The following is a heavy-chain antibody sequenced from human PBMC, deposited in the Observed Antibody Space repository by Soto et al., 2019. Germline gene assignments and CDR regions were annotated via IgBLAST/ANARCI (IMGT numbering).Heavy chain of an antibody. Sequence: WETLSLTCAVYGGSFSGYCWSWIRQPPGKGLEWIGEVNHSGSTNYNPSLKSRVTISVDTSKNQFSLKLSSVTAADTAVYYCARAESSGWPDYWGQGTLVTVSS. J-gene: IGHJ4*02. CDR2: VNHSGST. CDR3: ARAESSGWPDY. CDR1: GGSFSGYC. D-gene: IGHD6-19*01. V-gene: IGHV4-34*01.